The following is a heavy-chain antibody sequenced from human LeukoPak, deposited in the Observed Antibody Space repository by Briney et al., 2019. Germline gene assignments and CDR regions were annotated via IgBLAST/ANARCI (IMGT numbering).Heavy chain of an antibody. V-gene: IGHV3-21*01. CDR1: GFTFNTYS. J-gene: IGHJ4*02. Sequence: PGGSLRLSCAASGFTFNTYSMNWVRQAPGKGLEWVSSISSSSSYIYYADSVKGRFTISRDNAKNSLYLQMNSLRAEDTAVYYCASDDSSYWGQGTLVTVSS. CDR2: ISSSSSYI. CDR3: ASDDSSY. D-gene: IGHD3-22*01.